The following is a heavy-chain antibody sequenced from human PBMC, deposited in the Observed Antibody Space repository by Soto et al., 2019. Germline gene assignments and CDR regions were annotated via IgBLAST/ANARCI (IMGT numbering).Heavy chain of an antibody. Sequence: PGGSLRLSCAASGFTVSGMFMNWVRQAPGKGLEWVSVIYPAGPTYYADSVKGRFTISRDNSKSTLYLQMNSLRTEDTAVYYCAKEVPTNPLDSWGQGTLVTVSS. CDR1: GFTVSGMF. V-gene: IGHV3-53*05. J-gene: IGHJ4*02. CDR3: AKEVPTNPLDS. CDR2: IYPAGPT. D-gene: IGHD5-12*01.